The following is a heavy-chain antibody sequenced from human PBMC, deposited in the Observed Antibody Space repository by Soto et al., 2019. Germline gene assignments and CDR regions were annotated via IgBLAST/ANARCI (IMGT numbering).Heavy chain of an antibody. CDR2: INHSGST. D-gene: IGHD1-7*01. Sequence: NPSETLSLTCAVYGGSFSGYYWSWIRQPPGKGLEWIGEINHSGSTNYNPSLKSRVTISVDTSKNQFSLKLSSVTAADTAVYYCARAGTPRITGTTKPEYYFDYWGQGTLVTVS. CDR3: ARAGTPRITGTTKPEYYFDY. CDR1: GGSFSGYY. V-gene: IGHV4-34*01. J-gene: IGHJ4*02.